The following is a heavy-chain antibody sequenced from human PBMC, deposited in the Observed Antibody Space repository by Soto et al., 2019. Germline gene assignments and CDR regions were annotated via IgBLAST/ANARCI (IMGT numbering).Heavy chain of an antibody. J-gene: IGHJ4*02. D-gene: IGHD1-26*01. CDR3: ARVYSGSYSDY. CDR1: GGSIRSNNW. Sequence: QVQLQESGPGLVKPSGTLSLTCAVSGGSIRSNNWWSWVRQPPGNGLEWIGEIFHSGSTSYNPSLKARVTISVDKSKNQFSLKLSSVTAADTAGYYCARVYSGSYSDYWGQGTLVTVSS. V-gene: IGHV4-4*02. CDR2: IFHSGST.